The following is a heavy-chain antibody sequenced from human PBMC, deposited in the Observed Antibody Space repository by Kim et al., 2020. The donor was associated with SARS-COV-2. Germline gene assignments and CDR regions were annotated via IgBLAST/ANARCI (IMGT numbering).Heavy chain of an antibody. V-gene: IGHV3-33*01. Sequence: YYADTVKGRFTISRDNSKNTLYRKMNSLRAEDTAVYYCARDNRDYYGMDVWGQGTTVTVSS. CDR3: ARDNRDYYGMDV. J-gene: IGHJ6*02.